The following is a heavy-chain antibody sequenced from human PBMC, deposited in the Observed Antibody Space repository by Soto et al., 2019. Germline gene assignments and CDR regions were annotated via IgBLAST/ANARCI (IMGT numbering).Heavy chain of an antibody. V-gene: IGHV1-69*01. CDR2: IIPIFGTA. J-gene: IGHJ5*02. Sequence: QVQLVQSGAEVKKPGSSVKVSCKASGGTFSSYAISWVRQAPGQGLEWMGGIIPIFGTANYAQKFQGRVTITADESTSTAYMELSSLRSEDMAVYYCAGAYAFYSSSRVWFDPWGQGTLVTVSS. CDR3: AGAYAFYSSSRVWFDP. CDR1: GGTFSSYA. D-gene: IGHD6-6*01.